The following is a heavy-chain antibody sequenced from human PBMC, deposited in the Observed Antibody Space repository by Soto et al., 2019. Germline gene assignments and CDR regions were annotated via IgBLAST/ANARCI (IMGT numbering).Heavy chain of an antibody. CDR1: GFTVSSNY. CDR3: ARDNGDFWSGYPRNYYMDV. D-gene: IGHD3-3*01. Sequence: GGSLRLSCAASGFTVSSNYMSWVRQAPGKGLEWVSVIYSGGSTNYADSVKGRFTISRHNSKNTLYLQMNSLRAEDTAVYYCARDNGDFWSGYPRNYYMDVWGKGTTVTVSS. J-gene: IGHJ6*03. CDR2: IYSGGST. V-gene: IGHV3-53*04.